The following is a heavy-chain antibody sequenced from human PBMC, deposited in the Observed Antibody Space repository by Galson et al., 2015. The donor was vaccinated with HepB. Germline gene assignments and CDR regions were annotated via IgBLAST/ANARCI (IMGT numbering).Heavy chain of an antibody. J-gene: IGHJ4*02. D-gene: IGHD5-18*01. CDR1: GFTFSRNA. Sequence: SLRLSCAASGFTFSRNALHWVRQAPGKGLEWVAVISFDGNNKYYADSVKGRFTISRDNSKNTLYLQMDSLRFEDTAVYYCARDGDVDTAMVTPELGYWGQGTLVTVSS. V-gene: IGHV3-30-3*01. CDR3: ARDGDVDTAMVTPELGY. CDR2: ISFDGNNK.